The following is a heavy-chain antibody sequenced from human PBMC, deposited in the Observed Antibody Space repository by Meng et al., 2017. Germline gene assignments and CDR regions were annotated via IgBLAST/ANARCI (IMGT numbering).Heavy chain of an antibody. J-gene: IGHJ6*02. Sequence: GESLKISCAASGFTFSSYWMHWVRQAPGKGLVWVSRINSDGSSTSYADSVKGRFTISRDNAKNTLYLQMNSLRAEDTAVYYFARAYYYDSSGYYYYGMDFWGQGTTVTVSS. CDR1: GFTFSSYW. V-gene: IGHV3-74*01. CDR2: INSDGSST. CDR3: ARAYYYDSSGYYYYGMDF. D-gene: IGHD3-22*01.